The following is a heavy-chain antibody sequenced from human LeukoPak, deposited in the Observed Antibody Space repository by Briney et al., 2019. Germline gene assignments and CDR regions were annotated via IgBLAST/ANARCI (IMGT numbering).Heavy chain of an antibody. V-gene: IGHV1-8*03. Sequence: ASVKVSCKASGYTFTSYDINWVRQATGQGLEWMGWMNPNSGNTGYAQKFQGRVTITRNTSISTAYMELRSLRSDDTAVYYCARVPRSDFWSGYYSVGPDYWGQGTLVTVSS. D-gene: IGHD3-3*01. CDR3: ARVPRSDFWSGYYSVGPDY. CDR1: GYTFTSYD. CDR2: MNPNSGNT. J-gene: IGHJ4*02.